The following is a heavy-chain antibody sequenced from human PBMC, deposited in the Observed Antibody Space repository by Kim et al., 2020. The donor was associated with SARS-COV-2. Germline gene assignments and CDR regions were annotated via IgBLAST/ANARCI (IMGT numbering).Heavy chain of an antibody. J-gene: IGHJ6*02. D-gene: IGHD6-13*01. CDR1: GGSISSSSYY. Sequence: SETLSLTCTVSGGSISSSSYYWGWIRQPPGKGLEWIGSIYYSGSTYYNPSLKSRVTISVDTSKNQFSLKLSSVTAADTAVYYCARASYSSSWDYGMDVWGQGTTVTVSS. V-gene: IGHV4-39*01. CDR2: IYYSGST. CDR3: ARASYSSSWDYGMDV.